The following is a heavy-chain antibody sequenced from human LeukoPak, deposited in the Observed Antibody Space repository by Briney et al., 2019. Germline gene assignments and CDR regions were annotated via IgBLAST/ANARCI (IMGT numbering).Heavy chain of an antibody. V-gene: IGHV1-69*13. CDR3: ATPQYSSSGDYYFDY. D-gene: IGHD6-13*01. J-gene: IGHJ4*02. CDR1: GGTFSSYA. Sequence: GASVKVSCKASGGTFSSYATSWVRQAPGQGLEWMGGIIPIFGTANYAQKFQGRVTITADESTSTAYMELSSLRSEDTAVYYCATPQYSSSGDYYFDYWGQGTLVTVSS. CDR2: IIPIFGTA.